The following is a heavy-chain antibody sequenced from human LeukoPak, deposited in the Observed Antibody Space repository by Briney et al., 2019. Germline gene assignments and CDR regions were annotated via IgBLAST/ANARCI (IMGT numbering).Heavy chain of an antibody. CDR2: LYYSGST. Sequence: SETLSLTCTVSGGSISSSTYYWGWIRQPPGKGLEWIGNLYYSGSTYYNPSLKSRVTISVDTSKNQFSLKLSSVTAADTAVYYCTRQAISGYDPPPFDSWGQGTLVTVSS. D-gene: IGHD5-12*01. V-gene: IGHV4-39*01. J-gene: IGHJ4*02. CDR3: TRQAISGYDPPPFDS. CDR1: GGSISSSTYY.